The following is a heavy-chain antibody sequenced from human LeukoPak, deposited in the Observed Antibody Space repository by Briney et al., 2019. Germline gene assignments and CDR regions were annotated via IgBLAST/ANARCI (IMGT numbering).Heavy chain of an antibody. V-gene: IGHV3-23*01. J-gene: IGHJ4*02. Sequence: GGSLRLSCAASGFTFSSYAMSWVRQAPGKGLEWVSAISGSGGSTYYADSVKGRFTISRDNSKSTLYLQMNSLRAEDTAVYYCAKLLNDYGDYYFDYWGQGTLVTVSS. CDR3: AKLLNDYGDYYFDY. CDR2: ISGSGGST. CDR1: GFTFSSYA. D-gene: IGHD4-17*01.